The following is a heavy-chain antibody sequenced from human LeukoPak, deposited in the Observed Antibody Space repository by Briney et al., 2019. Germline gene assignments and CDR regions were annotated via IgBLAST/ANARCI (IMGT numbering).Heavy chain of an antibody. CDR1: GYTFTSYG. D-gene: IGHD3-9*01. CDR2: ISAYNGNT. V-gene: IGHV1-18*01. CDR3: ARGLGDYNTDWFPVSGY. Sequence: ASAKVSCKASGYTFTSYGISWVRQAPGQGLEWMGWISAYNGNTNYAQKLQGRVTMTRDTSISTAYMELSSLGSEDTAIYYCARGLGDYNTDWFPVSGYWGQGTLVTVSS. J-gene: IGHJ4*02.